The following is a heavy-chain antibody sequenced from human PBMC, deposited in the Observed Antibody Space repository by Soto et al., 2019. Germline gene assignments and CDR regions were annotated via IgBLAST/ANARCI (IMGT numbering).Heavy chain of an antibody. J-gene: IGHJ4*02. CDR3: AKGRTLLSAPTGGFDH. CDR2: ISGSGGST. Sequence: HPGGSLRLSCAASGFTFSNHAMSWVRQAPGKGLEWVSGISGSGGSTYYADSVKGRFTISRDNSKDTLYLEMNSPRAEDTAIYFCAKGRTLLSAPTGGFDHWGQGTPVTVSS. V-gene: IGHV3-23*01. CDR1: GFTFSNHA. D-gene: IGHD3-16*01.